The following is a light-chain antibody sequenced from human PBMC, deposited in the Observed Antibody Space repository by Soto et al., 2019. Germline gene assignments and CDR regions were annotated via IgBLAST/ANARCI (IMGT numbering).Light chain of an antibody. CDR3: QQCDTLPDT. CDR1: QDITHF. V-gene: IGKV1-33*01. Sequence: DIQMTQSPSSLSASVGDRVTITCQASQDITHFLNWYQQKPGKAPKLLIYHASNLETGVPSRFSGSGSGTHFTFTISSLLPEDIATYYCQQCDTLPDTFGQGTKLEI. J-gene: IGKJ2*01. CDR2: HAS.